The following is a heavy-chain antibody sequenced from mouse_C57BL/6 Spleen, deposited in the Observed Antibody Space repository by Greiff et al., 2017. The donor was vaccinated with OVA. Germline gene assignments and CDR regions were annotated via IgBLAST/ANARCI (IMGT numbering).Heavy chain of an antibody. V-gene: IGHV1-81*01. CDR3: ARGGVTTSLFDY. J-gene: IGHJ2*01. Sequence: VQLVESGAELARPGASVKLSCKASGYTFTSYGISWVKQRTGQGLEWIGEIYPRSGNTYYNEKFKGKATLTADKSSSTAYMELRSLTSEDSAVYFCARGGVTTSLFDYWGQGTTLTVSS. D-gene: IGHD2-2*01. CDR1: GYTFTSYG. CDR2: IYPRSGNT.